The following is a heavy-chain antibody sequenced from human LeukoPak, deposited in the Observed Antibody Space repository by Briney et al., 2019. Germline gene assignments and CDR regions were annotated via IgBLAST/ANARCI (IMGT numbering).Heavy chain of an antibody. Sequence: ASVKVSCKASGGTFSSYAISWVRQAPGQGLEWMGGIIPTFGTANYAQKFQGRVTITADESTSTAYMELSSLRSEDTAVYYCARVSYFDWLYDYWGQGTLVTVSS. V-gene: IGHV1-69*13. D-gene: IGHD3-9*01. J-gene: IGHJ4*02. CDR1: GGTFSSYA. CDR2: IIPTFGTA. CDR3: ARVSYFDWLYDY.